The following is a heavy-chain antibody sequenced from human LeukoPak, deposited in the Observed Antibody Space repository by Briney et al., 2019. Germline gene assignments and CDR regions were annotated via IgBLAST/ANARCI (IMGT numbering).Heavy chain of an antibody. Sequence: GGSLRLSCAASGFPISGYWMDWVRQAPGKGMEWVANIKQDGGEQHYADSVKGRFTISRDNAKNSLYLEMNSLRGEDTAVYYCSRSLELWGQGALVTVSS. CDR2: IKQDGGEQ. J-gene: IGHJ4*02. CDR3: SRSLEL. CDR1: GFPISGYW. D-gene: IGHD3-10*01. V-gene: IGHV3-7*01.